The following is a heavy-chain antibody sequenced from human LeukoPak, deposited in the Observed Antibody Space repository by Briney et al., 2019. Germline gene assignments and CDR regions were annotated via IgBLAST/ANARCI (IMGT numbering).Heavy chain of an antibody. CDR1: GGSFSGYY. V-gene: IGHV4-34*01. CDR3: ERGHRMQRQLGINWFDP. J-gene: IGHJ5*02. D-gene: IGHD6-13*01. CDR2: INHSGIT. Sequence: AETLSLTCAVYGGSFSGYYWSWIRQPPGKGLEWIGEINHSGITNYNPSLKSRVTISVSTSKHQLSLKLRSVTDADAAVYYCERGHRMQRQLGINWFDPWGQGTLVTVSS.